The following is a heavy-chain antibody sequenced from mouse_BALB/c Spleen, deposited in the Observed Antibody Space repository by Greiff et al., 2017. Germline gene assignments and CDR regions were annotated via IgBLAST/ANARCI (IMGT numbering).Heavy chain of an antibody. V-gene: IGHV14-3*02. Sequence: EVTLVESGAALVKPGASVKLSCTASGFNIKDTYMHWVKQRPEQGLEWIGRIDPANGNTKYGPKFQGKATITADTSSNTAYLQLSSLTSEDTAVYYCAPYYYGGYWGQGTTLTVSS. CDR2: IDPANGNT. CDR3: APYYYGGY. D-gene: IGHD1-1*01. CDR1: GFNIKDTY. J-gene: IGHJ2*01.